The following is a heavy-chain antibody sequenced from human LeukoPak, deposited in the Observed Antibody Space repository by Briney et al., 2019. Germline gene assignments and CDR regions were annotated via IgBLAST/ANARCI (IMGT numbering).Heavy chain of an antibody. CDR1: GGYISGYY. CDR2: IYYSGST. J-gene: IGHJ4*02. V-gene: IGHV4-59*01. D-gene: IGHD3-22*01. CDR3: ARGYFDRSGNYYFGY. Sequence: SETLSLTCTVSGGYISGYYWSWLRQPPGGGLEWVGYIYYSGSTNYNPSLRSRVTTSVDTAKKQFSLKLSSVTAADTAVYYCARGYFDRSGNYYFGYWGRGTLVAVSS.